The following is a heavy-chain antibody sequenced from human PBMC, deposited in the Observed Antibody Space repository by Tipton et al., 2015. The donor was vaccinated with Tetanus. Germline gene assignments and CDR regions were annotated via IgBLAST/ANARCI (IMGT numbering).Heavy chain of an antibody. CDR2: MKPDGSKK. CDR3: ARDSGVACYDS. Sequence: SLRLSCAASGFTFSTYWLSWVRQAPGKGLEWVANMKPDGSKKYYVDSVKGRFTISRDNAKNSVYLQMDGLRAEDTAVDYCARDSGVACYDSWGQGTLVTVSS. CDR1: GFTFSTYW. J-gene: IGHJ5*01. V-gene: IGHV3-7*01. D-gene: IGHD2-15*01.